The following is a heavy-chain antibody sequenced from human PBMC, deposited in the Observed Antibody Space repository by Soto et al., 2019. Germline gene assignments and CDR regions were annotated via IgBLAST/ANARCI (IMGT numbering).Heavy chain of an antibody. CDR2: ISGDGSAT. CDR3: AKTRLYDNNDYHRDGFDV. Sequence: EVKLLESGGGLVQPGESLRLSCAASGFRFWPYSMSWVLQAPGKGLEWFSGISGDGSATSYADSLKGRFTVSSDNSNDTLFLQMKTVRVEDKAVYYCAKTRLYDNNDYHRDGFDVWGPGTAVTVS. D-gene: IGHD5-12*01. CDR1: GFRFWPYS. J-gene: IGHJ3*01. V-gene: IGHV3-23*01.